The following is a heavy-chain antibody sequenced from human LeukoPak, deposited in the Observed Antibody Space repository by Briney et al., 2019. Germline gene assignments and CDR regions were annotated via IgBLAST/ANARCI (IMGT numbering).Heavy chain of an antibody. CDR2: SYCSGST. Sequence: PSETLSLTCTVSGGSISSSSYCWGWIRQPPGEGLEWIGSSYCSGSTYYNPSLKSRVTISVDTSNNQFSLKLSSVTAADTAVYYCARREYYSGYFDYWGQGTLVTVSS. J-gene: IGHJ4*02. CDR3: ARREYYSGYFDY. V-gene: IGHV4-39*01. CDR1: GGSISSSSYC. D-gene: IGHD3-10*01.